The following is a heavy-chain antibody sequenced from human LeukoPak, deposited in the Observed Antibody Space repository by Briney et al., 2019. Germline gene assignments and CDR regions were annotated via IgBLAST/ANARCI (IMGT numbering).Heavy chain of an antibody. D-gene: IGHD3-22*01. J-gene: IGHJ4*02. CDR3: ARGVQAYYYDSSGPFDD. CDR1: GGSMSSSSYY. Sequence: SETLSLTRTVSGGSMSSSSYYWGWIRQPPGKGLQWIGSMYYSGRSYYNPSLKSRVTISVDTSKKQFSLQLNSVTAADTAVYYCARGVQAYYYDSSGPFDDWGQGTLVTVSS. CDR2: MYYSGRS. V-gene: IGHV4-39*07.